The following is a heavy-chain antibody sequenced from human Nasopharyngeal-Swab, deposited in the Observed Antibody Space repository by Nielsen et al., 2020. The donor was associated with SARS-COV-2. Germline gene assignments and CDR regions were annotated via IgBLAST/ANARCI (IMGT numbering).Heavy chain of an antibody. D-gene: IGHD2-21*02. J-gene: IGHJ2*01. Sequence: GGSLRLSCAASGFTFSSYAMHWVRQAPGKGLEWVAVISYDGSNKYYADSMKGRFTISRDNSKNTLYLQMNSLRAEDTAVYYCARGGLLELGFYWYFDLWGRGTLVTVSS. CDR2: ISYDGSNK. CDR3: ARGGLLELGFYWYFDL. V-gene: IGHV3-30-3*01. CDR1: GFTFSSYA.